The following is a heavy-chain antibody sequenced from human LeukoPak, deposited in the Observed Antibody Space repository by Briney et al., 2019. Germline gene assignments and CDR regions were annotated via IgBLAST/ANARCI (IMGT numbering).Heavy chain of an antibody. CDR1: GGFISRSNW. V-gene: IGHV4-4*02. CDR3: ARAGSYALEY. Sequence: PSETLSLTCGVSGGFISRSNWWSWVRQSPGKGLEWIGEIYRSGSTNYNPSLKSRVTISTDNSKNEFTLKLNSVTAADTAVYYCARAGSYALEYWCRGTLVTVSS. D-gene: IGHD3-10*01. J-gene: IGHJ4*02. CDR2: IYRSGST.